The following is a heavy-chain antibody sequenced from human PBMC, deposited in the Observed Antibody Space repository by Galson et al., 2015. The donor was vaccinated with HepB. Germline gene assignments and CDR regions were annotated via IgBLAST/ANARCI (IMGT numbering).Heavy chain of an antibody. Sequence: SETLSLTCTVSGGSISSYYWSWIRQPAGKGLEWIGRIYTSGSTNYNPSLKSRVTMSVDTSKNQFSLKLSSVTAADTAVYYCATLGYCSSTSCPNTYYFDYWGQGTLVTVSS. J-gene: IGHJ4*02. CDR1: GGSISSYY. CDR3: ATLGYCSSTSCPNTYYFDY. V-gene: IGHV4-4*07. D-gene: IGHD2-2*01. CDR2: IYTSGST.